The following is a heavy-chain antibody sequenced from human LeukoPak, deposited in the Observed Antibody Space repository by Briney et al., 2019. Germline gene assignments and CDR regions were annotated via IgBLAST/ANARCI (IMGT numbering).Heavy chain of an antibody. V-gene: IGHV1-46*01. D-gene: IGHD2-15*01. CDR3: ARVKGHGGMRGAFDI. J-gene: IGHJ3*02. CDR1: GYTFTSDY. CDR2: INPSGGST. Sequence: ASVKVSCKASGYTFTSDYMHWVRQARGQGLEWMGIINPSGGSTSYAQKFQGRVTMTRDTSTSTVYMELSSLRSEDTAVYYCARVKGHGGMRGAFDISGQGTMVTVSS.